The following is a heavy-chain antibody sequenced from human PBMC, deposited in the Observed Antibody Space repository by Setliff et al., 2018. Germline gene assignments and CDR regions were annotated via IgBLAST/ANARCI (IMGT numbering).Heavy chain of an antibody. J-gene: IGHJ4*02. CDR1: GYTFSTYG. V-gene: IGHV1-69*06. CDR2: IIPIFGTA. Sequence: SVKVSCKDSGYTFSTYGISWVRQAPGQGLEWMGGIIPIFGTANYAQKFQGRATMTEDTSTDTAYMELSSLRSEDTAVYYCATSYSGSYYGYWGQGTLVTVSS. D-gene: IGHD1-26*01. CDR3: ATSYSGSYYGY.